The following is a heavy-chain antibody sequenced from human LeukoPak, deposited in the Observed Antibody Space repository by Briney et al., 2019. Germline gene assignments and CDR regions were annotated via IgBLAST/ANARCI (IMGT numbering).Heavy chain of an antibody. Sequence: GGSLRLSCAASGFIFSNYWMSWVRQAPGKGLEWVANIKQDANAKYYVDSVKGRFTISRDNAKKSLYLQMNSLRAEDTAVYYCARDGYDSTLGNYWGQGTLVTVSS. D-gene: IGHD3-22*01. CDR3: ARDGYDSTLGNY. V-gene: IGHV3-7*05. CDR2: IKQDANAK. CDR1: GFIFSNYW. J-gene: IGHJ4*02.